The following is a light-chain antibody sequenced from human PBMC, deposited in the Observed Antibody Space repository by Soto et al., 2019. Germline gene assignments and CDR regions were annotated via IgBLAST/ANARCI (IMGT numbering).Light chain of an antibody. J-gene: IGKJ2*01. CDR1: QTIRNY. CDR3: QQSYSTPYT. CDR2: AAS. V-gene: IGKV1-39*01. Sequence: DIQMTKSPSSLSASVGAGVTITCRASQTIRNYLHWYQQKAGKAPKLLIYAASSLESGVPSRFSGSGSGTDFTLTISSLQPEDFATYYCQQSYSTPYTFGQGTKLEIK.